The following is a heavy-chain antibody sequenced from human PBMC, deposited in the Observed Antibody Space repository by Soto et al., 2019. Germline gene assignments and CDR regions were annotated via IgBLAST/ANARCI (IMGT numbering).Heavy chain of an antibody. D-gene: IGHD2-15*01. V-gene: IGHV3-30*04. Sequence: QVQLVESGGGVVQPGRSLRLSCAASGFTFSSYAMHWVRQAPGKGLEWVAVISYDGRNKYYADSVKGRFTISRDNSKNTLYLQMNSLRAEDTAVYYCARDDDWWWFDPWGQGTLVTVSS. CDR3: ARDDDWWWFDP. CDR1: GFTFSSYA. CDR2: ISYDGRNK. J-gene: IGHJ5*02.